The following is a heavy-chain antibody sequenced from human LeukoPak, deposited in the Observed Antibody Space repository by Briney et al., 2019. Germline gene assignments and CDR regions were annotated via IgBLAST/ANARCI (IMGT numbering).Heavy chain of an antibody. CDR1: GGSFSGYY. J-gene: IGHJ4*02. D-gene: IGHD6-13*01. Sequence: SETLSLTCAVYGGSFSGYYLSWIRQPPGKGLEWIGEINHSGSTNYNPSLKSRVTISVDTSKSQFSLKLNSVTAADTAVYFCARGGIVTAGTKWLNYWGQGTLVTVSS. V-gene: IGHV4-34*01. CDR3: ARGGIVTAGTKWLNY. CDR2: INHSGST.